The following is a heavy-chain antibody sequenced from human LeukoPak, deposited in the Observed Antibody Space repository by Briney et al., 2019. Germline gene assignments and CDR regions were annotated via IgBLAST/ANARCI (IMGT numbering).Heavy chain of an antibody. V-gene: IGHV3-23*01. CDR1: GFTFTSSA. J-gene: IGHJ4*02. D-gene: IGHD4-17*01. CDR2: INSGGSST. Sequence: GGSLRLSCAASGFTFTSSAMSWVSQAPGKGMEWLSAINSGGSSTYYADSVEGRFTISRDNSTNTLYLQMNGLRADDTAVYYCAKGYMTTVTWDYWGQGALVTVSS. CDR3: AKGYMTTVTWDY.